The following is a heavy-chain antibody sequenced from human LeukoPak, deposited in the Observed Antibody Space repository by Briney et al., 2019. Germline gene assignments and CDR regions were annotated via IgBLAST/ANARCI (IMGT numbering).Heavy chain of an antibody. D-gene: IGHD2-15*01. CDR1: GGSISSSSYY. J-gene: IGHJ4*02. V-gene: IGHV4-39*01. CDR2: IYYSGST. Sequence: SGTLSLTCTVSGGSISSSSYYWGWIRQPPGKGLEWIGSIYYSGSTYYNPSLKSRVTISVDTSKNQFSLKLSSVTAADTAVYYCARVVAATLFDYWGQGTLVTVSS. CDR3: ARVVAATLFDY.